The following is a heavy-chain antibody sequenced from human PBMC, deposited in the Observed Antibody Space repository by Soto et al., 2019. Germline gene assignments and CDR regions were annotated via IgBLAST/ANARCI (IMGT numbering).Heavy chain of an antibody. J-gene: IGHJ6*02. D-gene: IGHD1-26*01. Sequence: GGSLRLSCAASGFTLSSYWMSWVRQAPGKGLEWVANIKQDGSEKYYVDSVKGRFTISRDNAKNSLYLQMNSLRAEDTAVYYCARDSGGYGMDVWGQGTTGTVSS. V-gene: IGHV3-7*01. CDR3: ARDSGGYGMDV. CDR2: IKQDGSEK. CDR1: GFTLSSYW.